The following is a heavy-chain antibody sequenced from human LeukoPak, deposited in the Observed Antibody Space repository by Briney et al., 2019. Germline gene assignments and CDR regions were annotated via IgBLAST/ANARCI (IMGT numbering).Heavy chain of an antibody. CDR2: IYYSGST. V-gene: IGHV4-59*08. Sequence: SETLSLTCAVYGGSLSGYYWSWIRQPPGKGLEWIGYIYYSGSTNYNPSLKSRVTISVDTSKNQFSLKLSSVTAADTAVYYCARQARESSWIDYWGQGTLVTVSS. CDR3: ARQARESSWIDY. D-gene: IGHD5-12*01. CDR1: GGSLSGYY. J-gene: IGHJ4*02.